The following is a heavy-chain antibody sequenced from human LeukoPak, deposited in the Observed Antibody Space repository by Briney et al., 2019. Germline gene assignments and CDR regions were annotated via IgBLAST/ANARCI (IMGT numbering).Heavy chain of an antibody. CDR2: INPSGGST. D-gene: IGHD3-9*01. CDR3: ARDLAPGYYSGY. CDR1: GYTFTGYY. Sequence: GASVKVSCKASGYTFTGYYMHWVRQAPGQGLEWMGIINPSGGSTSYAQKFQGRVTMTRDTSTSTVYMELSSLRSEDTAVYYCARDLAPGYYSGYWGQGTLVTVSS. V-gene: IGHV1-46*01. J-gene: IGHJ4*02.